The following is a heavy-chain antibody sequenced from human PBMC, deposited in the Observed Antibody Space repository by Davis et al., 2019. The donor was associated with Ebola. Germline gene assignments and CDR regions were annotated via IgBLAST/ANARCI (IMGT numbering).Heavy chain of an antibody. Sequence: GESLKISCAASGFTFSGSAMHWVRQASGKGLEWVGRIRSKANSYATAYAASVKGRSTISRDDSKNTAYLQMNSLKTEDTAVYYCTSRYSGSYGPHWGQGTLVTVSS. J-gene: IGHJ4*02. CDR2: IRSKANSYAT. V-gene: IGHV3-73*01. D-gene: IGHD1-26*01. CDR3: TSRYSGSYGPH. CDR1: GFTFSGSA.